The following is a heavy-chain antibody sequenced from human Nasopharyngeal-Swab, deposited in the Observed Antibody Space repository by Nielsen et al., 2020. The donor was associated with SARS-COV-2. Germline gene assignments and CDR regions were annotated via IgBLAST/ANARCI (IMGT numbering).Heavy chain of an antibody. V-gene: IGHV4-59*13. D-gene: IGHD2-15*01. CDR3: ARVLDCSGGSCYSTGWFDP. J-gene: IGHJ5*02. Sequence: PGKGLEWIGYIYYSGSTNYNPSLKSRVTISVDTSKNQFSLKLSSVTAADTAVYYCARVLDCSGGSCYSTGWFDPWGQGTLVTVSS. CDR2: IYYSGST.